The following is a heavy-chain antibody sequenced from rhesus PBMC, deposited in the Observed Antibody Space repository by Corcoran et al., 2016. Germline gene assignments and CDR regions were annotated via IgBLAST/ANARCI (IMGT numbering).Heavy chain of an antibody. J-gene: IGHJ4*01. CDR3: ARPLAAAIDY. V-gene: IGHV4-93*02. CDR2: IYGSGGST. CDR1: GGSISSSNW. Sequence: QVQLQESGPGLVKPSETLSLTCAVSGGSISSSNWRSWTRQSPGKGLKWIGGIYGSGGSTEYNPSLKSRVTISIATSKNQFTLKLTSVTAADTAVYYCARPLAAAIDYWGQGVLVTVSS. D-gene: IGHD6-25*01.